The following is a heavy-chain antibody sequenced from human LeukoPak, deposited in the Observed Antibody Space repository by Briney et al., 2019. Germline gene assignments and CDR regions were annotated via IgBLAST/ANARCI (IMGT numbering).Heavy chain of an antibody. CDR3: ARQSFIAARRDY. CDR1: GGSISSSSYY. Sequence: SETLSLTCTVSGGSISSSSYYWGWIRQPPGKGLEWIGSIYYIGSTYYNPSLKSRVTISVDTAKNQLSLKLSSVTAADTAVYYCARQSFIAARRDYWGQGTLVTVSS. V-gene: IGHV4-39*01. D-gene: IGHD6-6*01. J-gene: IGHJ4*02. CDR2: IYYIGST.